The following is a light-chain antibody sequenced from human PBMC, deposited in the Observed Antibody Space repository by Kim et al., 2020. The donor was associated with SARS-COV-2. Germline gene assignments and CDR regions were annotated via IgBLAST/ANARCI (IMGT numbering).Light chain of an antibody. CDR1: SGHSSYA. CDR2: VNRDGSH. CDR3: QTWDTGIRV. V-gene: IGLV4-69*01. J-gene: IGLJ3*02. Sequence: QLVLTQSPSASASLGASVQLTCILSSGHSSYAIAWHQQQPGKGPRFFMKVNRDGSHIKGDGIPDRFSGSTSGAERYLTISSLQPEDEADYYCQTWDTGIRVFGGGTQLTVL.